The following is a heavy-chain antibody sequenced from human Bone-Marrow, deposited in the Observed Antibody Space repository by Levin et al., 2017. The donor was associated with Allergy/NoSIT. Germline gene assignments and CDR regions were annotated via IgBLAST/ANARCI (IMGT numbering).Heavy chain of an antibody. Sequence: GGSLRLSCAASGFTFSNYWMSWVRWVRQAPGKGLEWVANIKVDGSEKYYVDSAKGRFTIARANAKNSLYLEMNSLRAEDTAVYYCARLYKSGWFGVDYWGQGTLVTVSS. CDR3: ARLYKSGWFGVDY. CDR2: IKVDGSEK. D-gene: IGHD6-19*01. CDR1: GFTFSNYW. J-gene: IGHJ4*02. V-gene: IGHV3-7*01.